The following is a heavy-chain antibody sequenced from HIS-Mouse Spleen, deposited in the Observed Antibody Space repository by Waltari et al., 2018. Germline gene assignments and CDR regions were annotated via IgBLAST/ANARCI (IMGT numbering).Heavy chain of an antibody. CDR1: GGSISSSSYY. Sequence: QLQLQESGPGLVKPSEPLSLPCTVSGGSISSSSYYCGWIRQPTGKGLEWIGSIYYSGSTYYNPSLKSRVTISVDTSKNQFSLKLSSVTAADTAVYYCAREIPYSSSWYDWYFDLWGRGTLVTVSS. V-gene: IGHV4-39*07. J-gene: IGHJ2*01. D-gene: IGHD6-13*01. CDR2: IYYSGST. CDR3: AREIPYSSSWYDWYFDL.